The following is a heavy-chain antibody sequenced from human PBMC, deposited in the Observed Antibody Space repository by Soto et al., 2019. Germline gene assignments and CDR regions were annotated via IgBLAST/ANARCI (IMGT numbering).Heavy chain of an antibody. CDR3: ARLGVEYYDFWSGPPEYMEV. V-gene: IGHV4-59*01. CDR2: IYYSGST. Sequence: PSETLSLTCTVAGGSISSYYWNWIRQPPGKGLEWLGYIYYSGSTNYNPSLKSRVTISVDTSKNLFSLRLSSVTAADTAVYYCARLGVEYYDFWSGPPEYMEVWGKGTTVTVSS. D-gene: IGHD3-3*01. CDR1: GGSISSYY. J-gene: IGHJ6*03.